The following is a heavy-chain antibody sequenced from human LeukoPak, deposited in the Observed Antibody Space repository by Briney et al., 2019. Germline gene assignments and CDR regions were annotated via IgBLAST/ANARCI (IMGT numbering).Heavy chain of an antibody. CDR2: ISYDGSNK. CDR1: GFTFSSYG. D-gene: IGHD4-17*01. CDR3: AKASPYGDSHFDY. V-gene: IGHV3-30*18. Sequence: PGGSLRLSCAASGFTFSSYGMHWVRQAPGKGLEWVAVISYDGSNKYYADSVKGRFTISRDNSKNTLYLQMNSLRAEDTAVYYCAKASPYGDSHFDYWGQGTLVTVSS. J-gene: IGHJ4*02.